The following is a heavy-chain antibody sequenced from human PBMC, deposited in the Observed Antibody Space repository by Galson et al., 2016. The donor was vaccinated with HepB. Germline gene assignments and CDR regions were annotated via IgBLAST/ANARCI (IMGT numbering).Heavy chain of an antibody. CDR2: ISTRRTT. V-gene: IGHV3-23*01. D-gene: IGHD1-1*01. Sequence: SLRLSCAASGFVLSNFGLSWVRQAPGKGLEWVASISTRRTTYYSDSVQGRFPISRDNSNNTLYLQMNGLRAEDTAVYYCAKERLVRRIFDHWGQGTLLTVSS. CDR3: AKERLVRRIFDH. CDR1: GFVLSNFG. J-gene: IGHJ4*02.